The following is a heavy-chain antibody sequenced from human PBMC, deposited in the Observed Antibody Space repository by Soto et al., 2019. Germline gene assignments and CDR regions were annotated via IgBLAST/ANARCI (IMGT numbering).Heavy chain of an antibody. CDR1: GFTLSNTG. CDR3: AKDWGSSGWFNWFAP. CDR2: ISYDGSNK. J-gene: IGHJ5*02. Sequence: QVELVESGGGVVQPGRSLRLSCVASGFTLSNTGIHWVRQAPGKGLEWVAMISYDGSNKFYADSVKGRFTISRDNSKNTLYLQMDSLRPEDTSIYYCAKDWGSSGWFNWFAPWGQGTLVTVSS. D-gene: IGHD6-19*01. V-gene: IGHV3-30*18.